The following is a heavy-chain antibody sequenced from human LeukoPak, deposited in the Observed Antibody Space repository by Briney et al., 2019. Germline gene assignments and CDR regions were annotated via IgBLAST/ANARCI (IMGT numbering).Heavy chain of an antibody. CDR3: AKDGFYGSGSWSAYFFDF. J-gene: IGHJ4*02. CDR2: ISGGSGST. CDR1: GFTFSSYA. Sequence: GGSPRLSCAASGFTFSSYAMSWVRQAPGKGLEWVSGISGGSGSTDYADSVKGRFTISRNKSTNTLYLQMNSLRVDDTAVYYCAKDGFYGSGSWSAYFFDFWGQGTLVTVSS. D-gene: IGHD3-10*01. V-gene: IGHV3-23*01.